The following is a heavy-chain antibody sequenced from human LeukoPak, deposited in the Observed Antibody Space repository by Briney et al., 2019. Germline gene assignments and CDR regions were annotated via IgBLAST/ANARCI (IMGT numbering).Heavy chain of an antibody. D-gene: IGHD4-11*01. Sequence: ASVKVSCKASGYTFTGYYMHWVRQAPGQGLEWMGWINPNSGGTNYAQRFQGRVTMTRDTSISTAYMELSRLRSDDTAVYYCAKLGEGRNDYSIRYDEYFDYWGQGTLVTVSS. CDR1: GYTFTGYY. J-gene: IGHJ4*02. CDR3: AKLGEGRNDYSIRYDEYFDY. V-gene: IGHV1-2*02. CDR2: INPNSGGT.